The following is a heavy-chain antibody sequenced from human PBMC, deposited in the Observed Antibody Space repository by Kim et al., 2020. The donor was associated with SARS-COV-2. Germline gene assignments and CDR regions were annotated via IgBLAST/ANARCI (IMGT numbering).Heavy chain of an antibody. J-gene: IGHJ2*01. CDR3: ARESFNFWSGYLNWYFDL. V-gene: IGHV3-11*06. D-gene: IGHD3-3*01. Sequence: KGRFTITRDNAKNSLYLQKNSLSAEDTAVYYCARESFNFWSGYLNWYFDLWGRGTLVTVSS.